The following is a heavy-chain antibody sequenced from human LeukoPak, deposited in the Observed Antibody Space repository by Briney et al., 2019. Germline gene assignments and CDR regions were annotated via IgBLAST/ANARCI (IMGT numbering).Heavy chain of an antibody. V-gene: IGHV4-39*01. CDR3: ARMIGDDAFDI. CDR1: GGSISSSSYY. J-gene: IGHJ3*02. Sequence: PSETLSLTCTVSGGSISSSSYYWDWIRQPPGKGLEWIGTIYYSGTTYYNPSLKSRVTISVDTSRNQFSLKLSSVTATDTAVYYCARMIGDDAFDIWGQGTMVAVSS. CDR2: IYYSGTT. D-gene: IGHD3-22*01.